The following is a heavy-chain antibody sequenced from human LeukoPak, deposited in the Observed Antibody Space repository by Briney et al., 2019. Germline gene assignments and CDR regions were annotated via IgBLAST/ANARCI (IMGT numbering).Heavy chain of an antibody. CDR3: AGEDKWYFDL. CDR1: GFTFSDYY. CDR2: ISTTSSYT. V-gene: IGHV3-11*05. J-gene: IGHJ2*01. Sequence: PGGSLRLSCAPSGFTFSDYYMRWIRQAPGKGLEWVSKISTTSSYTNYADSVKGRFTISRDNAKNSLYLQMNSLRVEYTAVYYCAGEDKWYFDLWGRGTLVTVSS.